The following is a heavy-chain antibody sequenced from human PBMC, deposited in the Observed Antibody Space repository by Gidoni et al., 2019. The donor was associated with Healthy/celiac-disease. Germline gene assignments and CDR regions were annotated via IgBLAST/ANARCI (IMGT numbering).Heavy chain of an antibody. CDR3: ARVSPAGSGSYLYYYYYGMDV. V-gene: IGHV4-34*01. CDR1: GGSFSGYY. CDR2: INHSGST. D-gene: IGHD3-10*01. J-gene: IGHJ6*02. Sequence: QVQLQQWGAGLLKPSETLSLTCAVYGGSFSGYYWSWIRQPPGKGLEWIGEINHSGSTNYNPSLKSRVTISVDTSKNQFSLKLSSVTAADTAVYYCARVSPAGSGSYLYYYYYGMDVWGQGTTVTVSS.